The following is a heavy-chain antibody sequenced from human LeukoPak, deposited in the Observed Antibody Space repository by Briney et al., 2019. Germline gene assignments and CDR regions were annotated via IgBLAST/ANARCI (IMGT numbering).Heavy chain of an antibody. J-gene: IGHJ4*02. CDR1: GYSFTSYW. D-gene: IGHD3-22*01. Sequence: GESLKISCKGSGYSFTSYWIGWVRQMPGKGLEWMGIIYPGDSDTRYSPSFQGQVTISADKSISTAYLQWSSLKASDSAMYYCARLDYYDSSGYHPPDYWGQGTLVTVSS. CDR3: ARLDYYDSSGYHPPDY. CDR2: IYPGDSDT. V-gene: IGHV5-51*01.